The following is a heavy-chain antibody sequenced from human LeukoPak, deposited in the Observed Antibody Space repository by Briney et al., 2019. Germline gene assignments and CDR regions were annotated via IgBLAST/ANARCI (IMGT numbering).Heavy chain of an antibody. J-gene: IGHJ5*02. CDR1: GFTFSAYW. V-gene: IGHV3-74*01. D-gene: IGHD2/OR15-2a*01. CDR3: VRDAPNSRFDP. Sequence: PGGSLRLSCATSGFTFSAYWMHWVRQVPGKGLVWVSHINNDGSKTTYADSVKGRFTISRDNAKNTLNLQMNSLRVEDSAVYFCVRDAPNSRFDPWGQGTLVTASS. CDR2: INNDGSKT.